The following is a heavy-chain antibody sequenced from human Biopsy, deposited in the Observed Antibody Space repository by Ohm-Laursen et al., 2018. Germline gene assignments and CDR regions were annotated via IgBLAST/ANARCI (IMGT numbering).Heavy chain of an antibody. D-gene: IGHD3-22*01. Sequence: SETLSLTWTVSGDSVTKYYWTWIRQPPGKGLEWIGDVYYSGSTNRNPSLKSRVTILVDTSKNQFSLKLNSVTAADTAVYYCGRREVVITHDAFDTWGQGTMVTVSS. V-gene: IGHV4-59*08. CDR2: VYYSGST. J-gene: IGHJ3*02. CDR1: GDSVTKYY. CDR3: GRREVVITHDAFDT.